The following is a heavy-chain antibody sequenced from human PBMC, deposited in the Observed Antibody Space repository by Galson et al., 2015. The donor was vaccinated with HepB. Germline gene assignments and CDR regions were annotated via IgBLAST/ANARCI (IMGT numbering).Heavy chain of an antibody. CDR3: ARALNIVVVPAPNKRAFDI. V-gene: IGHV1-46*01. CDR1: GYTFTSYY. D-gene: IGHD2-2*01. Sequence: SVKVSCKASGYTFTSYYMHWVRQAPGQGLEWMGIINPSGGSTSYAQKFRGRVTMTRDTSTSTVYMELSSLRSEDTAVYYCARALNIVVVPAPNKRAFDIWGQGTMVTVSS. J-gene: IGHJ3*02. CDR2: INPSGGST.